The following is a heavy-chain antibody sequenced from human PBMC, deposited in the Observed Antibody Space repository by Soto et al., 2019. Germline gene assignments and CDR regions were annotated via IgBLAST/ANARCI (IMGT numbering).Heavy chain of an antibody. CDR1: GGSISSSSYY. CDR2: IYYSGST. Sequence: SETLSLTCTVSGGSISSSSYYWGWIRQPPGKGLEWIGSIYYSGSTYYNPSLKSRVTMSVDTSKNQFSLKLSSVTAADTAVYYCARRQMAARIFDYWGQGTLVTVSS. D-gene: IGHD6-6*01. J-gene: IGHJ4*02. CDR3: ARRQMAARIFDY. V-gene: IGHV4-39*01.